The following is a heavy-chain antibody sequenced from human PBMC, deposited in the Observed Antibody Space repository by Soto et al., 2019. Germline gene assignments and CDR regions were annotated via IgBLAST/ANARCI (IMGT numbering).Heavy chain of an antibody. D-gene: IGHD6-19*01. CDR2: IRSKSNNYAT. V-gene: IGHV3-73*01. J-gene: IGHJ6*04. CDR3: SRRSGSTFTGGLDV. Sequence: VQLVESGGGLVQPGGSLTVSCAASGFTFGGSAIHWVRQASGRGLEWVGRIRSKSNNYATAYAASVQGRFTISRDESKNTAFLQMNSLKTEDTAVYYCSRRSGSTFTGGLDVWGKGTTVIVSP. CDR1: GFTFGGSA.